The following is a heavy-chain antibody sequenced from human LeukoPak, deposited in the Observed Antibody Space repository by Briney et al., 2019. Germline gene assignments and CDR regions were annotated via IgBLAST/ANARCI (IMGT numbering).Heavy chain of an antibody. CDR1: GGSISSSNW. V-gene: IGHV4-4*02. CDR3: ARITPPRRWLQFSRGDGAFDI. D-gene: IGHD5-24*01. J-gene: IGHJ3*02. Sequence: SGTLSLTCAVSGGSISSSNWWSWVRQPPGKGLEWIGEIYHSGSTNYNPSLKSRVTISVDTSKNQFSLKLSSVTAADTAVYYCARITPPRRWLQFSRGDGAFDIWGQGTMVTVSS. CDR2: IYHSGST.